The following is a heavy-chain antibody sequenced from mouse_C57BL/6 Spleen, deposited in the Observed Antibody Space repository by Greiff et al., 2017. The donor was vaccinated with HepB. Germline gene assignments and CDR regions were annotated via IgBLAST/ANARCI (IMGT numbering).Heavy chain of an antibody. CDR1: GYTFTSYG. CDR3: AKEGITTVVASGDFDV. D-gene: IGHD1-1*01. CDR2: IYPRSGNT. V-gene: IGHV1-81*01. J-gene: IGHJ1*03. Sequence: VKLVESGAELARPGASVKLSCKASGYTFTSYGISWVKQRTGQGLEWIGEIYPRSGNTYYNEKFKGKATLTADKSSSTAYMELRSLTSEDSAVYVCAKEGITTVVASGDFDVWGTGTTVTVSS.